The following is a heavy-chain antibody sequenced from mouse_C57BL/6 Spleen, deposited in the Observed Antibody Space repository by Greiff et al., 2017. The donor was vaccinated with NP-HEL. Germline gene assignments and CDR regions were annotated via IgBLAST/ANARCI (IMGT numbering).Heavy chain of an antibody. CDR1: GYTFTDYY. CDR3: ARWVYGNYTFAY. D-gene: IGHD2-1*01. Sequence: VQLQQSGPELVKPGASVKISCKASGYTFTDYYMNWVKQSHGKSLEWIGDINPNNGGTSYNQKFKGKATLTVDKSSSTAYMELRSLTSEDSAVYYCARWVYGNYTFAYWGQGTLVTVSA. V-gene: IGHV1-26*01. J-gene: IGHJ3*01. CDR2: INPNNGGT.